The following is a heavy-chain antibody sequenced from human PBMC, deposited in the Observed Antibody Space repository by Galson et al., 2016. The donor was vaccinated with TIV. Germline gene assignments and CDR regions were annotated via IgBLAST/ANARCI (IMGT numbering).Heavy chain of an antibody. CDR1: GFSLSSAGMC. CDR2: IDWDDDK. V-gene: IGHV2-70*11. Sequence: PALVKPTQTLTLTCTFSGFSLSSAGMCVTWIRQPPGKALEWLARIDWDDDKYYSTSLATRLSISKDTSKDQVVLKMTNMDPVDTATYYCARIRLSGYSLPSDAEQYFHAMDVWGQGTSITVSS. CDR3: ARIRLSGYSLPSDAEQYFHAMDV. D-gene: IGHD2-15*01. J-gene: IGHJ6*02.